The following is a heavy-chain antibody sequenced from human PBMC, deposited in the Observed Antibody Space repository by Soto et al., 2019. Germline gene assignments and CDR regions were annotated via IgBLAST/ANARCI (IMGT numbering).Heavy chain of an antibody. CDR3: AREGHDYGDYPPDY. V-gene: IGHV3-30*04. CDR2: ISYHGRNI. Sequence: PGGSLRLSCAASGFTFNTFAMHWVRQAPGKGLEWVAVISYHGRNIYYADSVKGRFTISRDNSKNTLFLQMNSLRPEDAAVYYCAREGHDYGDYPPDYWGQGTLVTVSS. D-gene: IGHD4-17*01. J-gene: IGHJ4*02. CDR1: GFTFNTFA.